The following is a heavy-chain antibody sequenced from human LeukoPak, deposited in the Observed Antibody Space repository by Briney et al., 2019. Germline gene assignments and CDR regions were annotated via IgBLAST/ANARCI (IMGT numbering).Heavy chain of an antibody. V-gene: IGHV1-46*01. CDR2: INPSGGST. D-gene: IGHD5-18*01. J-gene: IGHJ6*02. Sequence: ASVKVSFKASGYTFTSYYMHWVRQAPGQGREWMGIINPSGGSTSYGQNFQGTVTMTRDTSTSTVYMELSSLRSEDTAVYYCARDGGYSPKCYYGMDVWGQGTTVTVSS. CDR1: GYTFTSYY. CDR3: ARDGGYSPKCYYGMDV.